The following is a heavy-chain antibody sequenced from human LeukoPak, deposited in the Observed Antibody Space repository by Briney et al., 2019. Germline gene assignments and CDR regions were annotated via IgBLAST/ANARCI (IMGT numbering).Heavy chain of an antibody. CDR1: GFTFSSCA. D-gene: IGHD4-17*01. CDR2: ISGSGVST. CDR3: AKIPQTTSVGYFDY. J-gene: IGHJ4*02. Sequence: QPGGSLRLSCAASGFTFSSCAMSWVRQAPGKGLEWVSGISGSGVSTYYADSVKGRFTISRDNSKKTLYLQMSSLRAEDTAVYYCAKIPQTTSVGYFDYWGQGNLVTVSS. V-gene: IGHV3-23*01.